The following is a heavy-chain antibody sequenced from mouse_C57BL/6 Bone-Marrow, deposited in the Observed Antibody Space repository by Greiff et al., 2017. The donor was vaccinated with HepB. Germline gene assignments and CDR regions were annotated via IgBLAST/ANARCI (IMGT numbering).Heavy chain of an antibody. V-gene: IGHV1-4*01. CDR3: AFYDYDYFDY. Sequence: VQPQQSGAELARPGASVKMSCKASGYTFTSYTMHWVKQRPGQGLEWIGYINPSSGYTKYNQKFKDKATLTADKSSSIAYMQLSSLTSEDSAVYYCAFYDYDYFDYWGQGTTLTVSS. D-gene: IGHD2-4*01. CDR2: INPSSGYT. J-gene: IGHJ2*01. CDR1: GYTFTSYT.